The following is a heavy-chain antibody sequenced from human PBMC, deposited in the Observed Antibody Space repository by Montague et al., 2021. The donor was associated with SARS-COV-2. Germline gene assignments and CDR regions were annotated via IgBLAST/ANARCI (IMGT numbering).Heavy chain of an antibody. CDR3: ASSPLRTSGANWYDKYFQH. Sequence: SETLSLTCTVSAGSISVSSYYWVWIRQPPGKGLEWICSIYYGGTADYNPSLKSRVTISVDTSNNQFSLKLTSLTAADTAVYSCASSPLRTSGANWYDKYFQHWGQGTRVTVSS. CDR1: AGSISVSSYY. CDR2: IYYGGTA. D-gene: IGHD1-1*01. J-gene: IGHJ1*01. V-gene: IGHV4-39*07.